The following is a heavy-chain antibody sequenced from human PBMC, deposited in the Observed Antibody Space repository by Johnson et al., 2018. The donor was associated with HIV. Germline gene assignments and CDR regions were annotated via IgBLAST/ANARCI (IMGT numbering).Heavy chain of an antibody. CDR1: GFTFSSYA. V-gene: IGHV3-30*04. D-gene: IGHD1-26*01. CDR3: AQGGGSYYRGDAFDI. Sequence: QVQLVESGGGVVQPGRSLRLSCAASGFTFSSYAMHWVRQAPGKGLEWVAVISYDGSNKYYADSVKGRFTISRDNSKNTLYLQMNSLRAEDTAVYYCAQGGGSYYRGDAFDIWPMDNGHRLF. J-gene: IGHJ3*02. CDR2: ISYDGSNK.